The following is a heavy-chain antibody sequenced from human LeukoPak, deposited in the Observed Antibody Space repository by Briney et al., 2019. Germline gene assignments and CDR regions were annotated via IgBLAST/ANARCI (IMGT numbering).Heavy chain of an antibody. D-gene: IGHD3-16*02. CDR1: GGTFSSYA. CDR2: IIPMLGIA. V-gene: IGHV1-69*04. Sequence: SGKVSCKASGGTFSSYAISWVRQAPGQGLEWMGRIIPMLGIANYAQKFQGRVTITADKSTSTAYMELSSLRSEDTAVYYCASPIMITFGGVIDGYYHGMDVWGQGTTVTVSS. J-gene: IGHJ6*02. CDR3: ASPIMITFGGVIDGYYHGMDV.